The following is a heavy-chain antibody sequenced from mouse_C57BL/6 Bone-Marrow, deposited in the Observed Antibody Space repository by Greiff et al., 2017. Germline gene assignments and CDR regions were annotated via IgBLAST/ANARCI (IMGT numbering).Heavy chain of an antibody. CDR3: ASPRLRRGYYAMDY. V-gene: IGHV2-2*01. Sequence: VKLMESGPGLVQPSQSLSITCTFSGFSLTSYGVHWVRQSPGKGLEWLGVIWRGGSTDYNAAFISRLSISKDNSTSQVFFKMNSLQADDTAIYYCASPRLRRGYYAMDYWGQGTSVTVSS. CDR2: IWRGGST. D-gene: IGHD2-4*01. CDR1: GFSLTSYG. J-gene: IGHJ4*01.